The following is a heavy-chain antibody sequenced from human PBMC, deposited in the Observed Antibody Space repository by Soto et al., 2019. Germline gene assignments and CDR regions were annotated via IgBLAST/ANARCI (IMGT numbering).Heavy chain of an antibody. J-gene: IGHJ4*02. D-gene: IGHD3-3*01. CDR1: GFTFSSYW. Sequence: GGSLRLSCAASGFTFSSYWMHWVRQAPGKGLVWVSRINSDGSSTSYADSVKGRFTISRDNAKNTLYLQMNSLRAEDTAVYYCALGRYYDFWSGYYTNYWGQGTLVTV. V-gene: IGHV3-74*01. CDR3: ALGRYYDFWSGYYTNY. CDR2: INSDGSST.